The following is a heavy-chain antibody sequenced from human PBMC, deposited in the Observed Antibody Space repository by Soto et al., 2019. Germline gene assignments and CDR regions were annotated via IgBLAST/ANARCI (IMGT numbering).Heavy chain of an antibody. V-gene: IGHV3-30*18. Sequence: GGSLRLSCAASGFTFSSYGMHWVRQAPGKGLEWVAVILYDGSKKYYADSVKGRFTISRDNSKNALYLQMSSLRAEDTALYYCVKDGSSGWPYFDDMDVWGRGTTVTVSS. D-gene: IGHD6-19*01. J-gene: IGHJ6*02. CDR3: VKDGSSGWPYFDDMDV. CDR2: ILYDGSKK. CDR1: GFTFSSYG.